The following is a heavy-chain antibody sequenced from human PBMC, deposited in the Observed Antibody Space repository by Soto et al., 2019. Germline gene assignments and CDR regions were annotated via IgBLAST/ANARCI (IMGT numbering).Heavy chain of an antibody. Sequence: GGSLRLSCAASGFTFSSYWMSWVRQAPGKGLEWVANIKTDGSAKYYVDSVKGRFTISRDNAKNSLYLQMDSLRDEDTAVYYCARDGSYGSGSYSDCWGQGTLVTVSS. CDR2: IKTDGSAK. CDR3: ARDGSYGSGSYSDC. D-gene: IGHD3-10*01. J-gene: IGHJ4*02. V-gene: IGHV3-7*01. CDR1: GFTFSSYW.